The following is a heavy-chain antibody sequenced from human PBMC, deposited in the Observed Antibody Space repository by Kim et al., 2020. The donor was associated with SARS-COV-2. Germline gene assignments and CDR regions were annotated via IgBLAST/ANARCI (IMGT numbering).Heavy chain of an antibody. D-gene: IGHD2-2*02. V-gene: IGHV4-59*08. CDR3: ARQSCSSTSCYSFGY. J-gene: IGHJ4*02. CDR1: GGSISSYY. Sequence: SETLSLTCTVSGGSISSYYWSWIRQPPGKGLEWIGYIYYSGSTNYNPSLKSRVTISVDTSKNQFSLKLSSVTAADTAVYYCARQSCSSTSCYSFGYWGQG. CDR2: IYYSGST.